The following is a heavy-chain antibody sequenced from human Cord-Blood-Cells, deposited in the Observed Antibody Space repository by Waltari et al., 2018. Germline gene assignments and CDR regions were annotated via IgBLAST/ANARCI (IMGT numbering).Heavy chain of an antibody. Sequence: EVQLVESGGGLIQPGGSLRLSCAASGFTVSSNYRSWVRQAPGKGLESVSIIYSGDSTYYADSVKGRFTISRENSKTTLYLQMHSLRAEDTAVYYCARGYNWNDGGAYWGQGTLVTVSS. J-gene: IGHJ4*02. CDR2: IYSGDST. D-gene: IGHD1-20*01. CDR3: ARGYNWNDGGAY. CDR1: GFTVSSNY. V-gene: IGHV3-53*01.